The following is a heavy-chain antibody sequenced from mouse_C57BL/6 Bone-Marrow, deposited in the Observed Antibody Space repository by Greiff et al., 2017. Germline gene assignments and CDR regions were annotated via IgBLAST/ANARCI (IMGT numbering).Heavy chain of an antibody. J-gene: IGHJ3*01. D-gene: IGHD1-1*01. CDR3: TRDYYGSSFAY. CDR2: ISSGGDYI. V-gene: IGHV5-9-1*02. Sequence: SGEGLVKPGGSLKLSCAASGFTFSSYAMSWVRQTPEKRLEWVAYISSGGDYIYYADTVKGRFTISRDNARNTLYLQMSSLKSEDTAMYYCTRDYYGSSFAYWGQGTLVTVSA. CDR1: GFTFSSYA.